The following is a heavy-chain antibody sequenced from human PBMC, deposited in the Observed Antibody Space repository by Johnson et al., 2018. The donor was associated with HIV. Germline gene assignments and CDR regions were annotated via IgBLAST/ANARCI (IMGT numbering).Heavy chain of an antibody. D-gene: IGHD1-7*01. V-gene: IGHV3-30-3*01. CDR1: GFTFSSYA. CDR2: ISYDGSNK. J-gene: IGHJ3*02. CDR3: ARDERWNYYDAFDI. Sequence: QVQLVESGGGVVQPGRSLRLSCAASGFTFSSYAMHWVRQAPGKGLEWVAVISYDGSNKYYADSVKGRFTISRDNSKNTLYLQMNSLVAEDTAVYYCARDERWNYYDAFDIWGQGTMVTVSS.